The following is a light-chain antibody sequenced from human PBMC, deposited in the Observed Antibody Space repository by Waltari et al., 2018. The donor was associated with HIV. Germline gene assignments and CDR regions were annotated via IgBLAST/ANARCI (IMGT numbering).Light chain of an antibody. J-gene: IGLJ3*02. V-gene: IGLV7-43*01. CDR2: NPN. CDR1: TGAV. CDR3: VIYYAGSWM. Sequence: QTVVTQEPSLTVSPGGTVTFTCASSTGAVIYNPNNRHSWTPARFSGSPPGGKAALTLSGVQPEDEADYYCVIYYAGSWMFGGGTKLTVL.